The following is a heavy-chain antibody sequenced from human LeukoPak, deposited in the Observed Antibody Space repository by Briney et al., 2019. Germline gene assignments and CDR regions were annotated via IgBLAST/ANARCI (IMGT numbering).Heavy chain of an antibody. CDR1: GFTFSSYW. V-gene: IGHV3-74*01. Sequence: GSLRLSCAASGFTFSSYWMHWVRQAPGKGLVWVSRIDSDGSGTSYADSVKGRFTISRDNAKKSLYLHVNSLRAEDAAVYYCARDIYGGHDYWGQGTLLTVSS. CDR3: ARDIYGGHDY. J-gene: IGHJ4*02. CDR2: IDSDGSGT. D-gene: IGHD2-21*01.